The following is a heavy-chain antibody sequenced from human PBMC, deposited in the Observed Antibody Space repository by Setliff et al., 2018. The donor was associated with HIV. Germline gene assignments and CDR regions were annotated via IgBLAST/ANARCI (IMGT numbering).Heavy chain of an antibody. D-gene: IGHD3-3*01. J-gene: IGHJ4*02. CDR1: GYTFTGYY. V-gene: IGHV1-2*02. Sequence: ASVKVSCKASGYTFTGYYMHWVRQAPGQGLEWMGCINLNTGNTNYAQKFQGRVTMTRDTSISKAYMELSSLTSDDTAVYYCARDESIFGVAISDYWGQGALVTVSS. CDR2: INLNTGNT. CDR3: ARDESIFGVAISDY.